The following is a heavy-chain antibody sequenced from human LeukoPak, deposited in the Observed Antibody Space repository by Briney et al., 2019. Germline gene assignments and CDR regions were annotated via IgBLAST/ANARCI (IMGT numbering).Heavy chain of an antibody. CDR2: IYHSGST. V-gene: IGHV4-30-2*01. D-gene: IGHD4-17*01. CDR1: GGSISSGGYS. Sequence: SQTLSLTCAVSGGSISSGGYSWSWIRQPPGKGLEWIGYIYHSGSTYYNPSLKSRVTISVDRSKNQFSLKLSSVTAADTAVYYCARGYGDYGEDYYFDYWGQGTLVTVSS. J-gene: IGHJ4*02. CDR3: ARGYGDYGEDYYFDY.